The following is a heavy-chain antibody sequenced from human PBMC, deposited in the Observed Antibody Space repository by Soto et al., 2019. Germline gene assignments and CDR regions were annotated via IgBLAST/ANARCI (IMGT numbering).Heavy chain of an antibody. D-gene: IGHD3-22*01. J-gene: IGHJ4*02. Sequence: QVQLEQSGAELRKPRASVKVSCKASGYSFSSYGMNWVRQAPGQGLEWMGWINPNNGNRNYAQKFEDRVTMTTATSTNTVFLELRSLKSDDTAIYYCARDRLRGYDSSGFYSWGQGTLVTVSS. CDR2: INPNNGNR. CDR3: ARDRLRGYDSSGFYS. CDR1: GYSFSSYG. V-gene: IGHV1-18*01.